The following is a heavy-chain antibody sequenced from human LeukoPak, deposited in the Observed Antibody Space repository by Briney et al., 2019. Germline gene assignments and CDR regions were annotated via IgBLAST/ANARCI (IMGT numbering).Heavy chain of an antibody. CDR3: AGGYSSSSEPPYYYYGMDV. CDR2: ISGSGGST. Sequence: GGSLRLSCAASGFTVSSNYMSWVRQAPGKGLEWVSAISGSGGSTYYADSVKGRFTISRDNSKNTLYLQMNSLRAEDTAVYYCAGGYSSSSEPPYYYYGMDVWGQGTTVTVSS. V-gene: IGHV3-23*01. J-gene: IGHJ6*02. CDR1: GFTVSSNY. D-gene: IGHD6-6*01.